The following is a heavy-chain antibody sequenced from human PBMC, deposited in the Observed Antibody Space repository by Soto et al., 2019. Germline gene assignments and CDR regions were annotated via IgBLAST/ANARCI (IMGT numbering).Heavy chain of an antibody. CDR1: GFTFSYG. CDR3: AKLVIVYCSGNTCDDY. CDR2: ISYDSSNK. J-gene: IGHJ4*02. D-gene: IGHD2-15*01. V-gene: IGHV3-30*18. Sequence: VQLLESGGGLIQPGGSLRLSCAASGFTFSYGIHWLRQAPGKGLEWVAYISYDSSNKFYGDSVKGRFTISRDNSKNTQCLQMNRLRAEDTAVYYCAKLVIVYCSGNTCDDYWGQGSLVAVSS.